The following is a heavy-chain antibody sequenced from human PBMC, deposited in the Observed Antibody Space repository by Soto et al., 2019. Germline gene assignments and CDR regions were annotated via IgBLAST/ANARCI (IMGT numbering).Heavy chain of an antibody. Sequence: SETLSLSCIVSGGSISRADPSCCWIRQPPGKGLEWIGYIYYSASTYPNPSLKSRVTISVDTSKNQFSLRLSSVTAADTAVYYCASAATGWGHPFDIWGQGSILTASS. CDR2: IYYSAST. V-gene: IGHV4-30-4*01. D-gene: IGHD2-15*01. CDR3: ASAATGWGHPFDI. CDR1: GGSISRADPS. J-gene: IGHJ3*02.